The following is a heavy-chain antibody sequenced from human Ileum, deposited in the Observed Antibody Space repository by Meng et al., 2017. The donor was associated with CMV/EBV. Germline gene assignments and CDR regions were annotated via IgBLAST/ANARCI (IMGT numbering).Heavy chain of an antibody. D-gene: IGHD3-16*01. J-gene: IGHJ4*02. CDR1: GASIKNYN. CDR2: IQVIGHT. Sequence: QGQIREPGPGRVKPSETRPPPCIVSGASIKNYNWNWVRQPAGQGLEWIGLIQVIGHTVYNPSLRSRVTVSLDASKSQFSLTLNSVTAADTATYYCAGSRPGGGACDYWGQGILVTVSS. V-gene: IGHV4-4*07. CDR3: AGSRPGGGACDY.